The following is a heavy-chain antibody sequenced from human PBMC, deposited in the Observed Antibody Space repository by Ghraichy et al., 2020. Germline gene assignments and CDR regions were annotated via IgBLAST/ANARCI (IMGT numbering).Heavy chain of an antibody. CDR2: IIPIFGTA. D-gene: IGHD1-20*01. CDR3: AIQIPGITANYFDY. Sequence: SVKVSCKASGGTFSSYAISWVRQAPGQGLEWMGGIIPIFGTANYAQKFQGRVTITADESTSTAYMELSSLRSEDTAVYYCAIQIPGITANYFDYWGQGTLVTVSS. CDR1: GGTFSSYA. J-gene: IGHJ4*02. V-gene: IGHV1-69*13.